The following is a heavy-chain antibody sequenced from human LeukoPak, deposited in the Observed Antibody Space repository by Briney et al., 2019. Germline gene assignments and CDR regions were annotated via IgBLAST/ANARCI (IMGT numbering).Heavy chain of an antibody. CDR2: ISSSGSTI. CDR3: AELGITMIGGV. J-gene: IGHJ6*03. V-gene: IGHV3-48*03. D-gene: IGHD3-10*02. CDR1: GFTFSSYE. Sequence: GGSLRLSCAASGFTFSSYEMNGVRQAPGKGLEWVSYISSSGSTIYYADSVKGRFTISRDNAKNSLYLQMNSLRAEDTAVYYCAELGITMIGGVWGKGTTVTIS.